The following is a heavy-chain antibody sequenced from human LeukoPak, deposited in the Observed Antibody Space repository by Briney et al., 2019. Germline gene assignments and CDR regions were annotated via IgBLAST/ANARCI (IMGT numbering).Heavy chain of an antibody. Sequence: GASVTVSCKASGYTFTTYGISWVRQAPGQGLEGMGWISPYNGNTNYVQKFQGRVTMNTDTSTSKAYIELRNLTSDDTAVYYCARQYSGYDYGGYWGQGTLVTVSS. CDR3: ARQYSGYDYGGY. J-gene: IGHJ4*02. D-gene: IGHD5-12*01. V-gene: IGHV1-18*04. CDR1: GYTFTTYG. CDR2: ISPYNGNT.